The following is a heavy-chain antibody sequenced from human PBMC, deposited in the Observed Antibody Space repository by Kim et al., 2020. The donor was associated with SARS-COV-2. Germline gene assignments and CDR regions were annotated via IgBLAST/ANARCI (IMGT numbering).Heavy chain of an antibody. CDR2: IIPIFGTA. J-gene: IGHJ4*02. Sequence: SVKVSCKASGGTFSSYAISWVRQAPGQGLEWMGGIIPIFGTANYAQKFQGRVTITADESTSTAYMELSSLRSEDTAVYYCARDAAGPNYGGYGESDWGQGTLVTVSS. CDR1: GGTFSSYA. D-gene: IGHD5-12*01. V-gene: IGHV1-69*13. CDR3: ARDAAGPNYGGYGESD.